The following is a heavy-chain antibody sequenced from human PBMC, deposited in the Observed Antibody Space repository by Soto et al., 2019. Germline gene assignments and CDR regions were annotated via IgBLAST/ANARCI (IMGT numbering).Heavy chain of an antibody. CDR1: GGSISSGGYY. J-gene: IGHJ5*02. V-gene: IGHV4-31*03. Sequence: PSDTLSLTCTVSGGSISSGGYYWSWIRQHPGKGLEWIGYIYYSGSTYYNPSLKSRVTISVDTSKNQFSLKLSSVTAADTAVYYCARTNYNWNLRFDPWGQGTLVTVSS. CDR2: IYYSGST. D-gene: IGHD1-1*01. CDR3: ARTNYNWNLRFDP.